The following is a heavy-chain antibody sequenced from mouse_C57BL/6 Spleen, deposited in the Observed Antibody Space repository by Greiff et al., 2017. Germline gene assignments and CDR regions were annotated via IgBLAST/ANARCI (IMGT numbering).Heavy chain of an antibody. Sequence: EVKLMESEGGLVQPGSSMKLSCTASGFTFSDYYMAWVRQVPEKGLEWVANINYDGSSTYYLDSLKSRFIISRDNAKNILYLQMSSLKSEDTATYYCARGFYDGFHYYAMDYWGQGTTVTVSS. D-gene: IGHD2-3*01. CDR3: ARGFYDGFHYYAMDY. V-gene: IGHV5-16*01. CDR1: GFTFSDYY. CDR2: INYDGSST. J-gene: IGHJ4*01.